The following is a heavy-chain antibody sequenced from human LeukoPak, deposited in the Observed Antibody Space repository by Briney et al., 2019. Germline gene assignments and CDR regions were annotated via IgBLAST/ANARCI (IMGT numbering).Heavy chain of an antibody. CDR1: GFTFIDYD. V-gene: IGHV3-13*01. J-gene: IGHJ4*02. Sequence: GGSLRLSCAASGFTFIDYDMHWVRQVIGKGLEWVSAIGIRGDTHYSGSVKSRFTISSENANSSLYLHMNSLRAEDTAVYYCARGGIQVYGIDEFDSWGQGTLVTASS. CDR3: ARGGIQVYGIDEFDS. CDR2: IGIRGDT. D-gene: IGHD2-8*01.